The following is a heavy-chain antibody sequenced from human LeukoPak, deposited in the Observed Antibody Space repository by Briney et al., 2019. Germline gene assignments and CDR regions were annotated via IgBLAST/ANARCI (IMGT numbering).Heavy chain of an antibody. J-gene: IGHJ4*02. Sequence: ASVKVSCKASGYTFTGYYIHWVRQAPGQGLEWMGWINPNSGGTNYAQKFQGRVTMTRDTSISTAYMDLSRLRSDDTAVYYCARVGMITFGGVIVPRNEYYFDYWGQGTLVTVSS. CDR2: INPNSGGT. D-gene: IGHD3-16*02. CDR3: ARVGMITFGGVIVPRNEYYFDY. CDR1: GYTFTGYY. V-gene: IGHV1-2*02.